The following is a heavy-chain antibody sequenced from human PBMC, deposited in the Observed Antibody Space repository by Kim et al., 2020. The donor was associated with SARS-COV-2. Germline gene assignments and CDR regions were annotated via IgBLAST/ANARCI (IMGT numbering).Heavy chain of an antibody. J-gene: IGHJ4*02. D-gene: IGHD3-10*01. V-gene: IGHV3-23*01. CDR2: TSSGGANI. Sequence: GGSLRLSCAASGFTFSTYAMSWVRQPPGKGLEWVSATSSGGANIYYADSVKGRFTISRDNSKNTLYLQMNSLRAEDAAVYFCARKFFGSTPYFFDSWGQG. CDR1: GFTFSTYA. CDR3: ARKFFGSTPYFFDS.